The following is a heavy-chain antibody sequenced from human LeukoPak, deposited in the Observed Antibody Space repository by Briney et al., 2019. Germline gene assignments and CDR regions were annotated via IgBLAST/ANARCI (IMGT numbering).Heavy chain of an antibody. J-gene: IGHJ4*02. V-gene: IGHV3-23*01. CDR3: AKAQGFFDH. Sequence: GGSLRLSCAASGFTFSNNGMTWVRQAPGKGMEWVTGISDGGDTTYDAGSVKGRFTVSRDNSKNILYLQMNSLRAEDTAIYYCAKAQGFFDHWGQGSLVTVSS. CDR1: GFTFSNNG. CDR2: ISDGGDTT.